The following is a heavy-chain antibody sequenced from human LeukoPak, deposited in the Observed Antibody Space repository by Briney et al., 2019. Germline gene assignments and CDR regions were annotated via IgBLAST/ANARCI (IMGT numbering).Heavy chain of an antibody. D-gene: IGHD4-11*01. V-gene: IGHV3-30*03. J-gene: IGHJ4*02. CDR1: GFTFSSYG. CDR2: ISYDGSNK. CDR3: ARELPLTTVTTGIDY. Sequence: GGSLRLSCAASGFTFSSYGMHWVRQAPGKGLEWVAVISYDGSNKYYADSVKGRFTISRDNSKNTLYLQMNSLRAEDTAVYYCARELPLTTVTTGIDYWGQGTLVTVSS.